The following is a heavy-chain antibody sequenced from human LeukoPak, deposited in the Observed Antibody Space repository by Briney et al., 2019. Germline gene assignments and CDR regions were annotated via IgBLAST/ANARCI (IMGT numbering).Heavy chain of an antibody. Sequence: SQTLSLTCAISGDSVSSNSAAWNWIWQSPSRGLEWLGSTYHRSKWYNDFALSVQSRISVSPDTPKNQFSLQLNSVTPEDTAVYYCARGVSYSFDFWGQGTLVTVSS. CDR1: GDSVSSNSAA. V-gene: IGHV6-1*01. D-gene: IGHD1-26*01. J-gene: IGHJ4*02. CDR3: ARGVSYSFDF. CDR2: TYHRSKWYN.